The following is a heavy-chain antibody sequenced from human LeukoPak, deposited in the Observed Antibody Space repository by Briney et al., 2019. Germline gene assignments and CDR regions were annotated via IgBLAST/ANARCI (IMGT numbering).Heavy chain of an antibody. V-gene: IGHV3-30-3*01. Sequence: PGGSLRLSCAASGFTFSDYAMHWVRQAPGKGLEWVAVISKDGSDKYYPGSVRGRFTISRDNSKNTLYLQMNSLRAEDTAVYYCAKGWNEIDYWGQGTLVTVSS. CDR3: AKGWNEIDY. J-gene: IGHJ4*02. CDR2: ISKDGSDK. D-gene: IGHD1-1*01. CDR1: GFTFSDYA.